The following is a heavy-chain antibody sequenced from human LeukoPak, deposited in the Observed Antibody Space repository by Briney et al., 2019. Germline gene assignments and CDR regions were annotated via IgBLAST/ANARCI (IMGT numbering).Heavy chain of an antibody. CDR2: ISGSGGST. Sequence: PGGSLRLSCAASGFTFSSYAMSWVRQAPGKWLEWVSSISGSGGSTDYADSVKGRFTISRDNSKNTLYLQMNSLRAEDTAVYYCAKDGAWNYDLPYYYYYMDVWGKGTTVTVSS. CDR3: AKDGAWNYDLPYYYYYMDV. J-gene: IGHJ6*03. V-gene: IGHV3-23*01. CDR1: GFTFSSYA. D-gene: IGHD1-7*01.